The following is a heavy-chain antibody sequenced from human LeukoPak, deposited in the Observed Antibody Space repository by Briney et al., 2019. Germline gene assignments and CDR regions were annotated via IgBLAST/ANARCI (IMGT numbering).Heavy chain of an antibody. D-gene: IGHD3-3*01. J-gene: IGHJ6*02. CDR1: GYTFTSYY. CDR3: ARGRAYYDFWSDVLDV. Sequence: ASVKVSCKASGYTFTSYYMHWVRQAPGQGLEWMGIINPSGGSTSYAQKFQGRVTMTRDTSTSTVYMELGSLRSEDTAVYYCARGRAYYDFWSDVLDVWGQGTTVTVSS. V-gene: IGHV1-46*01. CDR2: INPSGGST.